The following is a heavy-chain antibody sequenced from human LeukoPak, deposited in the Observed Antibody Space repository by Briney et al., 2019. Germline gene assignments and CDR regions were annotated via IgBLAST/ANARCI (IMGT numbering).Heavy chain of an antibody. Sequence: SETLSLTCAVYGGSFSGYYWSWIRQPPGKGLEWIGEINHSGSTNYNPSLKSRVTMSVDTSKNQFSLKLSSVTAADTAVYYCATCIAVAGTGWFDPWGQGTLVTVSS. V-gene: IGHV4-34*01. CDR2: INHSGST. CDR1: GGSFSGYY. CDR3: ATCIAVAGTGWFDP. J-gene: IGHJ5*02. D-gene: IGHD6-19*01.